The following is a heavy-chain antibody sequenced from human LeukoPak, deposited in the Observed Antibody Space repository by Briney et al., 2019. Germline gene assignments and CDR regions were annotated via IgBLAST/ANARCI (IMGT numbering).Heavy chain of an antibody. D-gene: IGHD3-22*01. Sequence: VESVKISCKGSGYSFTSYWIGWVRQMPGKGLEWMGIIYPGDSDTRYRPSFQGQVTISADKSISTAYLQWSSLKASATAMYYCARLEVGYYYDSSGHPAIWGQGTMVTVSS. V-gene: IGHV5-51*01. CDR3: ARLEVGYYYDSSGHPAI. CDR1: GYSFTSYW. CDR2: IYPGDSDT. J-gene: IGHJ3*02.